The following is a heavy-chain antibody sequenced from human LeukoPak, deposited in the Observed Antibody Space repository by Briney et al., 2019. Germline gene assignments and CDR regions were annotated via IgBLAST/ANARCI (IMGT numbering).Heavy chain of an antibody. J-gene: IGHJ4*02. CDR2: ISSNGGST. D-gene: IGHD6-13*01. V-gene: IGHV3-64*01. Sequence: PGGSLRLSCAASGFTFSSYAMHWVRQAPGKGLEYVSAISSNGGSTYYANSVKGRFTISRDNSKNTLYLQMGSLRAEDMAVYYCARAPRLNSSSWMAHPFDYWGQGTLVTVSS. CDR3: ARAPRLNSSSWMAHPFDY. CDR1: GFTFSSYA.